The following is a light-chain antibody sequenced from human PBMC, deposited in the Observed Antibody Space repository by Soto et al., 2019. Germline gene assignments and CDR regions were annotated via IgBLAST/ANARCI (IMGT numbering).Light chain of an antibody. V-gene: IGLV2-11*01. J-gene: IGLJ2*01. CDR2: DVS. CDR3: CSYAGSYTVV. CDR1: SSDVGGYNY. Sequence: QSALTQPRSVSGSPGQSVTISCTGTSSDVGGYNYVSWYQQHPGKAPKLMIYDVSKRPSGVPDRFSGSKSYNTASLTISGLQAEDEADYYCCSYAGSYTVVFGGGTKVTVL.